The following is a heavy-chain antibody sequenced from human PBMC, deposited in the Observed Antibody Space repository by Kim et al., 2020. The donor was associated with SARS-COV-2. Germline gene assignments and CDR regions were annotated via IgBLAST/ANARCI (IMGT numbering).Heavy chain of an antibody. CDR1: GFTFSSCW. D-gene: IGHD4-17*01. CDR3: ASRVTTSFDC. J-gene: IGHJ4*02. Sequence: GGSLRLSCATSGFTFSSCWMHWVRQAPGKGPVWVSHINNDGSSTTYADSVKGRFTISRDNAKNTLYLQMNSLRAEDTAVYYCASRVTTSFDCWGQGTLVTVSS. V-gene: IGHV3-74*01. CDR2: INNDGSST.